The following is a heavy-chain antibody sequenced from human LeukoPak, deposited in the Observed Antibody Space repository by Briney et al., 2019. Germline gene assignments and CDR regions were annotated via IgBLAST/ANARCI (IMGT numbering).Heavy chain of an antibody. J-gene: IGHJ4*02. V-gene: IGHV1-69*05. D-gene: IGHD1-26*01. CDR1: GGTFSSYA. CDR2: IIPIFGTA. Sequence: EAPVKVSCKASGGTFSSYAISWVRQAPGQGLEWMGGIIPIFGTANYAQKFQGRVTMTTDTSTSTAYMELRSLRSDDTAVYYCARGTPSGTYLYWGQGALVTVSS. CDR3: ARGTPSGTYLY.